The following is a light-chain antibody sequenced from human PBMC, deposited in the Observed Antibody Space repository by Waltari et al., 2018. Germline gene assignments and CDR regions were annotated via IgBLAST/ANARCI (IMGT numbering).Light chain of an antibody. CDR3: LLFYSGAQV. V-gene: IGLV7-46*01. Sequence: QAVVTQEPSLTVSPGGTVTPTCGSSPGAATSGQFPYWIHQKPGQAPRTLIYDTSNRHSLTPARFSGSLLGGKAALTLSGAQPEDEAEYYCLLFYSGAQVFGGGTKLTVL. J-gene: IGLJ3*02. CDR1: PGAATSGQF. CDR2: DTS.